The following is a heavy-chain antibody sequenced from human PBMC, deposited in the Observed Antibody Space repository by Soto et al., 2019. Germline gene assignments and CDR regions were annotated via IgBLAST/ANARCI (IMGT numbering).Heavy chain of an antibody. CDR2: INGGNGNT. V-gene: IGHV1-3*01. Sequence: QVQLLQSGAEVKKPGASVKVSCQAAGYTFSTYAMHWARQAPGQGLEWMGWINGGNGNTKYSQKFQGRLTVTRDTSAATAYMELSSLTSGDTAVYYCAREFLGRFGVDRLDYWGQGTLVTVSS. CDR1: GYTFSTYA. J-gene: IGHJ4*02. D-gene: IGHD3-3*01. CDR3: AREFLGRFGVDRLDY.